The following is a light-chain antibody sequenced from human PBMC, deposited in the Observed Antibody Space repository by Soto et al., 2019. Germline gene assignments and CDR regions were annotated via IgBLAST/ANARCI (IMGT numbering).Light chain of an antibody. CDR1: QSVSSSY. CDR3: QQYGSSPTT. V-gene: IGKV3-20*01. Sequence: EIGLTQSPGSLSLSPGERAALSCRASQSVSSSYLAWYQQKPGQAPRLLIYGASSRATGIPDRFSGSGSGTDFTLTISRLEPEDFAVYYCQQYGSSPTTFGRGTKVDI. J-gene: IGKJ1*01. CDR2: GAS.